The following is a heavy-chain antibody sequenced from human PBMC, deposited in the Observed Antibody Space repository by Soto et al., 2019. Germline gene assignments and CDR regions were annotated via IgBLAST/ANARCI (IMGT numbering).Heavy chain of an antibody. CDR2: TFHDGTA. J-gene: IGHJ4*02. CDR3: ARLVYDTRLNYMYFDF. Sequence: SETLSLTCAVSGVSISSGNWWTWVRQTPQRGLEYIGETFHDGTANYYPSFERRVAISVDTSKNQFSLKLTSVTAADTAIYFCARLVYDTRLNYMYFDFWGQGALVTVSS. CDR1: GVSISSGNW. D-gene: IGHD2-8*01. V-gene: IGHV4-4*02.